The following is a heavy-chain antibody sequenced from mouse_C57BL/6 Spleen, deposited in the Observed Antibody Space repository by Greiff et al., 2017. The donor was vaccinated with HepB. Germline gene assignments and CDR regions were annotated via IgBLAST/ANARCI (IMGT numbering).Heavy chain of an antibody. CDR1: GYSITSGYY. V-gene: IGHV3-6*01. Sequence: EVQLQQSGPGLVKPSQSLSLTCSVTGYSITSGYYWNWIRQFPGNKLEWMGYISYDGSNNYNPSLKNRISITRDTSKNQFFLKLNSVTTEDTATYYCARWVTTVAYFDYWGQGTTLTVSS. CDR3: ARWVTTVAYFDY. CDR2: ISYDGSN. J-gene: IGHJ2*01. D-gene: IGHD1-1*01.